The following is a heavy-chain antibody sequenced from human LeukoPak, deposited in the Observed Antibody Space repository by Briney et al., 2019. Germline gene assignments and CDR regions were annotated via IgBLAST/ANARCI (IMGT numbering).Heavy chain of an antibody. CDR2: IYTSGST. CDR3: ARDLSGSSTLDI. J-gene: IGHJ3*02. V-gene: IGHV4-39*07. CDR1: GGSISSSSYY. D-gene: IGHD6-13*01. Sequence: SETLSLTCTVSGGSISSSSYYWGWIRQPPGKGLEWIGRIYTSGSTNYNPSLKSRVTMSVDTSKNQFSLKLSSVTAADTAVYYCARDLSGSSTLDIWGQGTMVTVSS.